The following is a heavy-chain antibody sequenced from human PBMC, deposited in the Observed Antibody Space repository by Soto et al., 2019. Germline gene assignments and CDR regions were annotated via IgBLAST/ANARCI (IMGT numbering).Heavy chain of an antibody. J-gene: IGHJ4*02. CDR2: IYAGGST. Sequence: EVQLVESGGGLIQPGGSLRLSCKAPGFSVTSNYMSWVRQAPGKGLEWVSLIYAGGSTSYADSVKGRFTASRDNSNNTLFLQMNSLRAEDTAVYYCARGTWGISWPNFFDYWGRGVLVTVAS. V-gene: IGHV3-53*01. CDR1: GFSVTSNY. D-gene: IGHD6-13*01. CDR3: ARGTWGISWPNFFDY.